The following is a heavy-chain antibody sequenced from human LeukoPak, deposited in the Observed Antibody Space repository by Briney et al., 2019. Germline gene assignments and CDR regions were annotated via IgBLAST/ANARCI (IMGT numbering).Heavy chain of an antibody. Sequence: SETLSLTCAVYGGSFSGYYWSWIRQPPGKGLEWIGEINHSGSTNYNPSLKGRVTISVDTSKNQFSLKLSSVTAADTAVYYCARHTYYYGSGSYYFDYWGQGTLVTVSS. CDR1: GGSFSGYY. D-gene: IGHD3-10*01. J-gene: IGHJ4*02. CDR2: INHSGST. V-gene: IGHV4-34*01. CDR3: ARHTYYYGSGSYYFDY.